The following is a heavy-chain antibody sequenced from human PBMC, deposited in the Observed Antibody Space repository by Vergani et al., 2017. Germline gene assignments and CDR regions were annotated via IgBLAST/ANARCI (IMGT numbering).Heavy chain of an antibody. J-gene: IGHJ6*02. CDR3: ARVTYYYDSSRPYGMDV. CDR2: IWYDGSNK. V-gene: IGHV3-33*01. CDR1: GFTFSSYG. Sequence: QVQLVESGGGVVQPGRSLRLSCAASGFTFSSYGMHWVRQAPGKGLEWVAVIWYDGSNKYYADSVKGRFTISRDNSKNTLYLQMNSLRADDTAVYYCARVTYYYDSSRPYGMDVWGQGTTVTVSS. D-gene: IGHD3-22*01.